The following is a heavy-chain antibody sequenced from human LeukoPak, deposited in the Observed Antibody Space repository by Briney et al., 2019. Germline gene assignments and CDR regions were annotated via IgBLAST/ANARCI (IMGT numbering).Heavy chain of an antibody. CDR2: ISAYNGNT. CDR1: GYTVTSYG. V-gene: IGHV1-18*01. Sequence: ASVKVSCKASGYTVTSYGVSWVRQAPGQGLEWMGWISAYNGNTNYAQKLQGRVTMTTDTSTSTAYMELRSLRSDDTAVYYCARNIVVDPRFDPWGQGTLVTVSS. J-gene: IGHJ5*02. D-gene: IGHD2-2*01. CDR3: ARNIVVDPRFDP.